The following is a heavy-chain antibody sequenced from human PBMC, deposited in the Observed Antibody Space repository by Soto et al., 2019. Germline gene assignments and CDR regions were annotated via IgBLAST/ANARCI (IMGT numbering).Heavy chain of an antibody. CDR2: INHSGST. V-gene: IGHV4-34*01. Sequence: QVQPQQWGAGLLKPSETLSLTCAVYGGSFSGYYWSWIRQPPGKGLEWIGEINHSGSTNYNPSLKSRVTISVDTSKNQFSLKLSSVTAADTAVYYCAALGVVVIAHAFDIWGQGTMVTVSS. J-gene: IGHJ3*02. CDR1: GGSFSGYY. CDR3: AALGVVVIAHAFDI. D-gene: IGHD3-22*01.